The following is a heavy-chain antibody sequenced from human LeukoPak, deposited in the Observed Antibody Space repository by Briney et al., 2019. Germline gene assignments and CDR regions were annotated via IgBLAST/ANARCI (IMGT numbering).Heavy chain of an antibody. CDR1: GFIFSNYW. J-gene: IGHJ4*02. V-gene: IGHV3-7*01. CDR3: ARGSYWGGDY. D-gene: IGHD7-27*01. Sequence: PGGSLRLSCAAAGFIFSNYWMSWVRQAPGKGLEWVANIKQDGSGNYVDSVKGRFTISRDNAKNSLYLQMNSLRVDDTAVYYCARGSYWGGDYWGQGTLVTVSS. CDR2: IKQDGSG.